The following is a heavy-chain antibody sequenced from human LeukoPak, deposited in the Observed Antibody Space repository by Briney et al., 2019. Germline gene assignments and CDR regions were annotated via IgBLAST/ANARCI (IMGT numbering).Heavy chain of an antibody. J-gene: IGHJ5*02. CDR2: INHSGST. Sequence: ASETLSLTCAVYGGSFSGYYWSWIRQPPGKGLEWIGEINHSGSTNYNPSLKSRVTISVDTSKNQFSLKLSSVTAADTAVYYCARTAAKGSSGWYHTWFDPWGQGTLVTVSS. V-gene: IGHV4-34*01. D-gene: IGHD6-19*01. CDR3: ARTAAKGSSGWYHTWFDP. CDR1: GGSFSGYY.